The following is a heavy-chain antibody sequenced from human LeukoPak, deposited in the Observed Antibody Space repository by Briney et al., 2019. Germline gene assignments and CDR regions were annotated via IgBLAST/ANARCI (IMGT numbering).Heavy chain of an antibody. CDR3: ARVLANYYYYMDV. D-gene: IGHD2-15*01. V-gene: IGHV3-53*01. Sequence: PGGSLRLSCAASGFTVSTNYMSWVRQAPGKGLEWVSVIHSGGNTYYADSVKGRFTISRDNSKNTLYLQMNSLRAEDTAIYYCARVLANYYYYMDVWGKGTTVTVSS. CDR2: IHSGGNT. CDR1: GFTVSTNY. J-gene: IGHJ6*03.